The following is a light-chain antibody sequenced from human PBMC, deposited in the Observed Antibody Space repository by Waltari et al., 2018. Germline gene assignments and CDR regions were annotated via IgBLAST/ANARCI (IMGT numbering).Light chain of an antibody. CDR3: TSYGGDNNIVI. CDR2: EVN. CDR1: NNDIGSYNH. V-gene: IGLV2-8*01. Sequence: QSALTQPPSASGSPGQSVTIPCIGTNNDIGSYNHVSWYQQHPGKAPKFIIFEVNKRPSGVPDRFSGSKSGNTASLTVSGLQAEDEADYYCTSYGGDNNIVIFGGGTKLTVL. J-gene: IGLJ2*01.